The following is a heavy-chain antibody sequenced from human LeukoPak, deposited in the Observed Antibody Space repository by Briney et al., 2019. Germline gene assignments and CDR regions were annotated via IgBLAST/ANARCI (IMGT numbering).Heavy chain of an antibody. CDR1: GFSFSNYA. J-gene: IGHJ4*02. CDR2: ISSGGGSA. CDR3: ARVNEAVAGTDY. D-gene: IGHD6-19*01. Sequence: GGSLRLPCAASGFSFSNYAMNWVRQAPGKGLEWVSSISSGGGSAYYADSVKGRFTISRDNSKNTLYLQMNSLRAEDTAVYYCARVNEAVAGTDYWGQGTLVTVSS. V-gene: IGHV3-23*01.